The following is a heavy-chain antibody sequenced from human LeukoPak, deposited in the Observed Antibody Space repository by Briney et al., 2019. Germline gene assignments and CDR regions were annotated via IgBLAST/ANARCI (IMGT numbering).Heavy chain of an antibody. D-gene: IGHD4-23*01. J-gene: IGHJ4*02. CDR3: AKAGGNYITSCDY. V-gene: IGHV3-23*01. Sequence: GGSLRLSGAASRFTFSSYAMGRVGQAQGKGLEGVSAISGNGGSTYYADSVKGRFPSSRDNSKNPLYRQMNSLRAEDTAVDYCAKAGGNYITSCDYWGQGTLVTVPS. CDR1: RFTFSSYA. CDR2: ISGNGGST.